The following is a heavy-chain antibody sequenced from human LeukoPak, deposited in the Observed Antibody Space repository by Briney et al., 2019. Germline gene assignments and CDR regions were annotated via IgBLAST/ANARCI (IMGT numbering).Heavy chain of an antibody. Sequence: SEPLSLTCTVSGGSISSGGYYWSWIRQHPGKGLEWIGYIYYSGSTYYIPSLKSRVTISVDTSKNQFSLKLSSVTAADTAVYYCARDPDCSGGSCYGDYWGKGTLVTVSS. CDR3: ARDPDCSGGSCYGDY. D-gene: IGHD2-15*01. V-gene: IGHV4-31*03. CDR2: IYYSGST. CDR1: GGSISSGGYY. J-gene: IGHJ4*02.